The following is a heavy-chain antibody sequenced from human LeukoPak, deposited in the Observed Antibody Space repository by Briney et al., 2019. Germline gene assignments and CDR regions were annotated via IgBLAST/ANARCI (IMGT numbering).Heavy chain of an antibody. D-gene: IGHD3-9*01. CDR3: ARGVGYNLLTGYYIS. CDR1: GFTFSTYT. J-gene: IGHJ4*02. Sequence: PRRSLRLSCAASGFTFSTYTMHWVRQAPGKGLEWVAVISYDGSNKYYTDSVKGRFTISRDNSKNTLYLHMNSLRAEDTAVYYCARGVGYNLLTGYYISWGQGTLVTVSS. V-gene: IGHV3-30*04. CDR2: ISYDGSNK.